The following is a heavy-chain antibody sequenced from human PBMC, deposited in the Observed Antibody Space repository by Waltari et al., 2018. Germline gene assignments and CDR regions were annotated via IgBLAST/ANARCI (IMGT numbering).Heavy chain of an antibody. Sequence: EVSLLESGGNLVEPGGSLRLSCVGSGFPFHNHAMAWVRQAAGKGLEWISGIDVSCGCTFYADSLEGRFTISRDNSKNTLYLQLNSLKVEDTAVYYCAKGGSRVATIGGLDSWGQGTLVTVSS. J-gene: IGHJ4*02. CDR1: GFPFHNHA. D-gene: IGHD3-16*01. CDR3: AKGGSRVATIGGLDS. CDR2: IDVSCGCT. V-gene: IGHV3-23*01.